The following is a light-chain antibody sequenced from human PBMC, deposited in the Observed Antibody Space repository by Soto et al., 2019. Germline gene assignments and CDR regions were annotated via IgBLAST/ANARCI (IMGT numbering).Light chain of an antibody. J-gene: IGKJ1*01. CDR3: QQYNSYSGT. CDR2: AAS. V-gene: IGKV1-39*01. CDR1: QSISSY. Sequence: IHMTQSPSSRSASGWYGFTITFLASQSISSYLNWYQQKPGKAPKLLIYAASSLQSGVPSRFSGSGSGTEFTLTISSLQPDDFATYYCQQYNSYSGTFGQGTKVDIK.